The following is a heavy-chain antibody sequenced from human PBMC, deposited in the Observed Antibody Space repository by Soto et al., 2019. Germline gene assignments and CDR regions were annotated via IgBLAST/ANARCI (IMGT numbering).Heavy chain of an antibody. CDR3: ARAVKTSVAGNGLYFDY. CDR2: IIPIFGTA. V-gene: IGHV1-69*13. D-gene: IGHD6-19*01. J-gene: IGHJ4*02. CDR1: GGIFSSYA. Sequence: SVKVSCKASGGIFSSYAISWVRQAPVQGLEWMGGIIPIFGTANYAQKFQGRVTITADESTNTAYMDLSSLKSEDTAIYYCARAVKTSVAGNGLYFDYWGQGTLVTVSS.